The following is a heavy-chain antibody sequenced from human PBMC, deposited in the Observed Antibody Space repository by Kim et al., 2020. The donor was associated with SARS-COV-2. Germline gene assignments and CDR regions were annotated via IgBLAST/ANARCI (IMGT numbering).Heavy chain of an antibody. Sequence: RTYNNPSLKSRVTISVDRSKNQFSLKLSSVTAADTAVYYCARGDFHLDYWGQGTLVTVSS. V-gene: IGHV4-30-2*01. CDR3: ARGDFHLDY. J-gene: IGHJ4*02. CDR2: RT.